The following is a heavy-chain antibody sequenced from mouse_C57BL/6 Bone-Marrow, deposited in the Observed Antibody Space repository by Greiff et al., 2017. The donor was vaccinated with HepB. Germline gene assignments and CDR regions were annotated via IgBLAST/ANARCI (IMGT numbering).Heavy chain of an antibody. Sequence: EVQVVESGGGLVQPKGSLKLSCAASGFSFNTYAMNWVRQAPGKGLEWVARIRSKSNNYATYYADSVKDRFTISRDDSESMLYLQMNNLKTEDTAMYYCVRPSYDGYYFDYWGQGTTLTVSS. CDR1: GFSFNTYA. CDR2: IRSKSNNYAT. V-gene: IGHV10-1*01. J-gene: IGHJ2*01. CDR3: VRPSYDGYYFDY. D-gene: IGHD2-3*01.